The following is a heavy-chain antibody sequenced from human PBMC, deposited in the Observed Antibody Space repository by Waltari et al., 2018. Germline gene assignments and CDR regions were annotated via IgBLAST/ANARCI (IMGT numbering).Heavy chain of an antibody. V-gene: IGHV1-2*06. D-gene: IGHD3-10*01. Sequence: QVQLVQSGAEVKKPGASVKVSCKASGYTFTGYYMHWVRQAPGQGLEWMGRSNPNSGGTNYAQKFQGRVTMTRDTSISTAYMELSRLRSDDTAVYYCARDREFRELLPHPDYWGQGTLVTVSS. CDR1: GYTFTGYY. CDR3: ARDREFRELLPHPDY. CDR2: SNPNSGGT. J-gene: IGHJ4*02.